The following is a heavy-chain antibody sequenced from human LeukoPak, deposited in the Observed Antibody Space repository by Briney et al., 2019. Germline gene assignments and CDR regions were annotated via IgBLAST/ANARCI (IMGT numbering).Heavy chain of an antibody. D-gene: IGHD3-22*01. Sequence: PGGSLRLSCAASGFTFSSYGMHWVRQAPGKGLEWVAVMSYDGSNKYYADSVKGRFTISRDNSKNTLYLQMNSLRAEDTAVYYCAKVDSSGYYHIDYWGQGTLVTVSS. CDR1: GFTFSSYG. V-gene: IGHV3-30*18. CDR2: MSYDGSNK. J-gene: IGHJ4*02. CDR3: AKVDSSGYYHIDY.